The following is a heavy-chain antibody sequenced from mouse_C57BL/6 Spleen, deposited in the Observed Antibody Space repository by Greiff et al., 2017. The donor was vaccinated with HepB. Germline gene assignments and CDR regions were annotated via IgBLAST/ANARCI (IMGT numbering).Heavy chain of an antibody. J-gene: IGHJ4*01. D-gene: IGHD1-1*01. CDR2: ISSGGSYT. Sequence: EVMLVESGGDLVKPGGSLKLSCAASGFTFSSYGMSWVRQTPDKRLEWVATISSGGSYTYYPDSVKGRFTISRDNAKNTLYLHMSSLKSEDTAMYYCARQTTTVGSAMDYWGQVASVTFSS. V-gene: IGHV5-6*01. CDR3: ARQTTTVGSAMDY. CDR1: GFTFSSYG.